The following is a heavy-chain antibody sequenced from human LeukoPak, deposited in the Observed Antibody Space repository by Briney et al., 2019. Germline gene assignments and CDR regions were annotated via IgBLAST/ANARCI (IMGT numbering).Heavy chain of an antibody. V-gene: IGHV4-59*13. D-gene: IGHD2-15*01. CDR2: IYHSGIP. J-gene: IGHJ4*02. CDR1: TDSTNTYY. CDR3: VRLRWELLAPYFDH. Sequence: SETLSLTCAVSTDSTNTYYWSWIRQSPREGLEWIGHIYHSGIPDFNPALRNRVNISIDMSKKEFSLKRTSATLADTAMYYCVRLRWELLAPYFDHWGQGAFVIVSS.